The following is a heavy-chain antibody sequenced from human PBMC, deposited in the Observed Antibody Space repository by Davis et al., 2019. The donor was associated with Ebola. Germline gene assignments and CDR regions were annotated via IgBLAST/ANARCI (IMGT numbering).Heavy chain of an antibody. D-gene: IGHD6-19*01. Sequence: GESLKISCAASGFSVSSNHMSWVRPAPGKGLEWVSVIYDHSTAYADSVRGRFIISRDKSNNTLYLEMNSLRVDDTAVYYCATTQWLREFDNWGQGTLVTVSS. J-gene: IGHJ4*02. V-gene: IGHV3-53*05. CDR1: GFSVSSNH. CDR2: IYDHST. CDR3: ATTQWLREFDN.